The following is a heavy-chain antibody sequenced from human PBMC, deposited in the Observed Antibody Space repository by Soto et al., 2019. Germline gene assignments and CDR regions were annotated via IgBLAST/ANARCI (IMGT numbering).Heavy chain of an antibody. CDR1: GYTFTSYA. CDR2: INAGNGNT. V-gene: IGHV1-3*01. J-gene: IGHJ4*02. Sequence: ASVKVSCKASGYTFTSYAMHWVRQAPGQRLEWMGWINAGNGNTKYSQKFQGRVTITRDTSASTAYMELSSLRSEDTAVYYCVRAESVFLPLDYWGQGTLVTVSS. CDR3: VRAESVFLPLDY.